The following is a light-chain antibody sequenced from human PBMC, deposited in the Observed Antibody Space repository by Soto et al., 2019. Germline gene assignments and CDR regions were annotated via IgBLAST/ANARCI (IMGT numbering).Light chain of an antibody. Sequence: DIQMTQSPSSLSASVGDRVTITCRASQGINNNLAWYQQKPGKVPKVLIYAASTLQSGVPSRFSGRGSWTDFTLTISSLQPEDVATYYCQKDYSAPLTFGGGNKVLIK. CDR3: QKDYSAPLT. CDR2: AAS. CDR1: QGINNN. J-gene: IGKJ4*01. V-gene: IGKV1-27*01.